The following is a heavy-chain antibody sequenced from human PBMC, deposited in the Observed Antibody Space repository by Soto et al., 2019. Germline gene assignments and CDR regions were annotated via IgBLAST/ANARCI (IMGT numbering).Heavy chain of an antibody. CDR2: IYYSGST. Sequence: SETLSLTCAVSGGSISTSNWWSWVRQPPGKGLEWIGSIYYSGSTYYNPSLKSRVTISVDTSKSQFSLKLSSVTAADTAVYYCARHPGYGLYYFDYWGQGTLVTVSS. D-gene: IGHD5-18*01. V-gene: IGHV4-39*01. CDR3: ARHPGYGLYYFDY. J-gene: IGHJ4*02. CDR1: GGSISTSNW.